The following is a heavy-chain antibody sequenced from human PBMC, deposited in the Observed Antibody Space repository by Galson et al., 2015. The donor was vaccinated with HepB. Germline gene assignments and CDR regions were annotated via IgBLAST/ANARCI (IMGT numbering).Heavy chain of an antibody. CDR2: ISSNGGST. J-gene: IGHJ6*03. CDR1: GFTFSSYA. Sequence: SLRLSCAAAGFTFSSYAMHWVRQAPGKGLEYVSAISSNGGSTYYADSVKGRFTISRDNSKNTLYLQMSSLRAEDTAVYYCVVKGYLLGYYYMDVWGKGTTVTVSS. V-gene: IGHV3-64D*06. CDR3: VVKGYLLGYYYMDV. D-gene: IGHD3-16*01.